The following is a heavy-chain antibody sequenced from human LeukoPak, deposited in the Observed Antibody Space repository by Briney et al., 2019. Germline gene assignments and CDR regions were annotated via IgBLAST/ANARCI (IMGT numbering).Heavy chain of an antibody. J-gene: IGHJ4*02. CDR2: IRRKAHGGTT. V-gene: IGHV3-49*04. CDR1: GFTFGDYA. CDR3: TRVTYYYDNSGYFHFDS. Sequence: GGSLRLSCTTSGFTFGDYAMSWVRQAPGKGLEWVSSIRRKAHGGTTEYAASVKGRFSSSRDDSKSIAYLQMNSLKTEDTAVYFCTRVTYYYDNSGYFHFDSWGQGSLVTVSS. D-gene: IGHD3-22*01.